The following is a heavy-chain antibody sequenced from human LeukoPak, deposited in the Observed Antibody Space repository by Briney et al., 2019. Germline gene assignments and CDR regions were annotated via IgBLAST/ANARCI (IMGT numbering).Heavy chain of an antibody. V-gene: IGHV4-59*01. CDR1: GGSISTYY. CDR2: IHYSGST. J-gene: IGHJ4*02. Sequence: PSETLSLTCTVSGGSISTYYWSWIRQPPGKGLEWIGYIHYSGSTNHNPSLKSRVTISVDTSKNQFSLRLSSVTTADTAVYYCASGGNYYGLFDYWGQGTLVTVSS. D-gene: IGHD1-26*01. CDR3: ASGGNYYGLFDY.